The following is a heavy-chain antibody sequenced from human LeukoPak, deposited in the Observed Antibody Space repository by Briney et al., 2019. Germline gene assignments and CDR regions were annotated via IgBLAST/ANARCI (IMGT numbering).Heavy chain of an antibody. D-gene: IGHD3/OR15-3a*01. CDR1: GGSISSSSYY. V-gene: IGHV4-39*07. Sequence: SETLSLTCTVSGGSISSSSYYWGWIRQPPGKGLEWIGSIYYSGSTYYNPSLKSRVTISVDTSKNQFSLKLSSVTAADTAVYYCARGSLWTAFDYWGQGTLVTVSS. J-gene: IGHJ4*02. CDR2: IYYSGST. CDR3: ARGSLWTAFDY.